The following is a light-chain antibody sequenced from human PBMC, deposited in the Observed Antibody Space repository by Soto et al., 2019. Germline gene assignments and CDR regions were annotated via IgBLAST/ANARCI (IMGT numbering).Light chain of an antibody. CDR3: SSYAGSNNVI. CDR1: SSDVGGYNY. Sequence: QSVLTQPPSASGSPGQSVTISCTGTSSDVGGYNYVSWYQQHPGKAPKLMIYEVTKRPSGIPDRFSGSKSGNTVSLTVSGLQAEDDDDYYCSSYAGSNNVIFGGGTQLTVL. V-gene: IGLV2-8*01. J-gene: IGLJ2*01. CDR2: EVT.